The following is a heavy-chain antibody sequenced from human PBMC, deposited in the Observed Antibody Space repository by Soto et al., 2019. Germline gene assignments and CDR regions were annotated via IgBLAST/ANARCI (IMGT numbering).Heavy chain of an antibody. CDR2: IYHSGST. CDR3: ARGKRGNWFDP. J-gene: IGHJ5*02. CDR1: GGSISSGGYS. Sequence: QLQLQECGSGLVKPSQTLSLTCAVSGGSISSGGYSWSWIRQPPGKGLEWIGYIYHSGSTYYNPSLKSRVTISVDRSKNQFSLKLSSVTAADTAVYYCARGKRGNWFDPWGQGTLVTVSS. V-gene: IGHV4-30-2*01.